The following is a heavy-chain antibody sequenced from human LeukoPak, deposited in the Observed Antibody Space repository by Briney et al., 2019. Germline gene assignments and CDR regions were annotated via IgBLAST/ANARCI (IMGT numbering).Heavy chain of an antibody. CDR2: INPSGGST. CDR1: GYTFTSYY. J-gene: IGHJ4*02. CDR3: ARETVVVAAFDY. Sequence: ASVKVSCKASGYTFTSYYMHWVRQAPGQGLEWMGIINPSGGSTSYAQKFQGRVTMTRDTPTSTVYMELSSLRSEDTAVYYCARETVVVAAFDYWGQGTLVTVSS. V-gene: IGHV1-46*01. D-gene: IGHD2-15*01.